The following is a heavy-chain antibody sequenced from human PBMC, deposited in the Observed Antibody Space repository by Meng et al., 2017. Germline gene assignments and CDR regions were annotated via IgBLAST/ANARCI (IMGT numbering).Heavy chain of an antibody. CDR1: GDSVSSNTAA. CDR2: TYYRSKWYN. Sequence: QTRSLTGAISGDSVSSNTAAWNWIRQSPSRGLEWLGRTYYRSKWYNDYAVSVKSRITINPDTSKNQFSLQLNSVTPEDTAVYYCARSARRDYGMDVWGQGTTVTVSS. CDR3: ARSARRDYGMDV. J-gene: IGHJ6*02. V-gene: IGHV6-1*01.